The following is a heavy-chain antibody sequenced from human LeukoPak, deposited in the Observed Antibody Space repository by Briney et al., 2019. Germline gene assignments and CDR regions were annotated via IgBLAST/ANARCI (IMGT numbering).Heavy chain of an antibody. Sequence: PSETLSLTCTVSGGSITSYYWSWIRQPAGKGLEWIGRIYTSGSINYNPSLQSRVTISVDRSKNFLSLRLSSVTAADTAVYYCARVVVVAGVVGWFDPWGQGTLVTVSS. V-gene: IGHV4-4*07. CDR3: ARVVVVAGVVGWFDP. J-gene: IGHJ5*02. CDR1: GGSITSYY. CDR2: IYTSGSI. D-gene: IGHD6-19*01.